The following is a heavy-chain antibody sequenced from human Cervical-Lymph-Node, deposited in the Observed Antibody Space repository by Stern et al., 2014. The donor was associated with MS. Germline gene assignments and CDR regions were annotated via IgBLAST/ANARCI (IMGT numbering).Heavy chain of an antibody. CDR3: AKDHASGSYNEWDWFDS. Sequence: EVQLVESWGGLVQPGRSLRLSCAASGFTFDDYAMHWVRRAPGKGLEWVSSISWSGDRIGYTSSVQGRFTISRDNAKNSLYLQMSSLRPEDTAFYYCAKDHASGSYNEWDWFDSWGQGTLVTVSS. D-gene: IGHD3-10*01. CDR1: GFTFDDYA. V-gene: IGHV3-9*01. CDR2: ISWSGDRI. J-gene: IGHJ5*01.